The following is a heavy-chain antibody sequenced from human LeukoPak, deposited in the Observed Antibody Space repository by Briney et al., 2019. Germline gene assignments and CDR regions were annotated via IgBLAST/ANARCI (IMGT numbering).Heavy chain of an antibody. CDR1: GFTFSSFG. J-gene: IGHJ6*03. V-gene: IGHV3-30*02. Sequence: AGGSLRLSCAASGFTFSSFGMHWVRQAPGKGLEWVSFIRFDGSNKYYADSVKGRFTISRDNSKNTLYLQMNSLRAEDTAVYYCAKGAITIFQYYYYDMDVWGKGTTVTISS. D-gene: IGHD3-9*01. CDR2: IRFDGSNK. CDR3: AKGAITIFQYYYYDMDV.